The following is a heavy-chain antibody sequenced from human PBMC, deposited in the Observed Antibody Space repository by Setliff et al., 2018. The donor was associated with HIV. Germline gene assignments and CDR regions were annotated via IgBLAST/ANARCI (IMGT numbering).Heavy chain of an antibody. CDR1: GGSISNSVYF. CDR2: IYYSGST. V-gene: IGHV4-31*03. Sequence: SETLSLTCTVSGGSISNSVYFWTWIRQHPGKGLEWIGYIYYSGSTYQNPSLKSRVTISVDTSKDQFSLKLNSVTAADTAVYYCARSSSSSPFFFDYWGQGSLVTVSS. CDR3: ARSSSSSPFFFDY. D-gene: IGHD6-6*01. J-gene: IGHJ4*02.